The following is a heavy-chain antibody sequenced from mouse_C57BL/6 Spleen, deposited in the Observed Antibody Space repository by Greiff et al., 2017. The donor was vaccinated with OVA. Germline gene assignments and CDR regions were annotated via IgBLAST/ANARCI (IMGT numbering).Heavy chain of an antibody. D-gene: IGHD3-3*01. CDR1: GYAFSSSW. CDR2: IYPGDGDT. CDR3: AREGPFAY. V-gene: IGHV1-82*01. J-gene: IGHJ3*01. Sequence: VQLQQSGPELVKPGASVKISCKASGYAFSSSWMNWVKQRPGKGLEWIGRIYPGDGDTNYNGKFKGKATLTADKSSSTAYMQLSSLTSEDSAVYFCAREGPFAYWGQGTLVTVSA.